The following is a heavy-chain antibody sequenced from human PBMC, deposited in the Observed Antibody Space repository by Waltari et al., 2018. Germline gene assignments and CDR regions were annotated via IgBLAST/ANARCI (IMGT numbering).Heavy chain of an antibody. J-gene: IGHJ4*02. CDR1: GGSISSYY. CDR3: AREGSSGSYWGSDYFDY. CDR2: IYTSGRT. Sequence: QVQLQESGPGLVKPSETLSLTCTVSGGSISSYYWSWIRQPAGKGLEWIGRIYTSGRTNYNPSLKSRVTMSVDTSKNQFSLKRSSVTAADTAVYYCAREGSSGSYWGSDYFDYWGQGTLVTVSS. D-gene: IGHD1-26*01. V-gene: IGHV4-4*07.